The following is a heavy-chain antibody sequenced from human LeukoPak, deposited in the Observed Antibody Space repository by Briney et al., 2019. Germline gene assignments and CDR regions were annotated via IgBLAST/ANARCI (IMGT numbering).Heavy chain of an antibody. V-gene: IGHV4-4*07. CDR2: IYPSGST. D-gene: IGHD6-13*01. Sequence: SETLSLTCTVSGGSISSYYWNWIRQPAGKGLEWIGHIYPSGSTNYNPSLKSRVTMSVDTSKNQFSLKLSSVTAADTAVYYCARGDWYSNSWPHFDCWGQGTLVTVSS. CDR3: ARGDWYSNSWPHFDC. J-gene: IGHJ4*02. CDR1: GGSISSYY.